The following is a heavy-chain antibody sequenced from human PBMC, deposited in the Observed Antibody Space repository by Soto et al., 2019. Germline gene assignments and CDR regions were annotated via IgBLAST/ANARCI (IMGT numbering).Heavy chain of an antibody. J-gene: IGHJ5*02. Sequence: SETLSLTCTVSGGSISSSSYYWGWIRQPPGKGLEGIGSIYYSGSTYYNPSLKSRVTISVDTSKNQFSLKLSSVTAADTAVYYCARHTNYGGWFDPWGQGTLVTVSS. D-gene: IGHD2-8*01. CDR3: ARHTNYGGWFDP. CDR1: GGSISSSSYY. CDR2: IYYSGST. V-gene: IGHV4-39*01.